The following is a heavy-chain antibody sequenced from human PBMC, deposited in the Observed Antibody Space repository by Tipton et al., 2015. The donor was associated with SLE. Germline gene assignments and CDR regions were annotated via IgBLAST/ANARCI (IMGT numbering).Heavy chain of an antibody. CDR3: ARAEGSWDAFDI. CDR1: SGSMTSDSYY. CDR2: IHYSGTT. V-gene: IGHV4-31*03. Sequence: LRLSCTVSSGSMTSDSYYWSWIRQHPGKGLEWIGYIHYSGTTYYNPSLRSRLVISVDTSKNQFSLKLSSVTAADTAVYYCARAEGSWDAFDIWGQGTMVTVSS. D-gene: IGHD2-15*01. J-gene: IGHJ3*02.